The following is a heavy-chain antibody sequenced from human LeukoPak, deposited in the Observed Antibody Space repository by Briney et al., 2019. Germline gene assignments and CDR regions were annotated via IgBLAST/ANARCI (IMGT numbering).Heavy chain of an antibody. D-gene: IGHD3-10*01. V-gene: IGHV3-7*01. CDR2: IKQDGSEK. CDR3: ARDGERITMVRGVMGYYYYGMDV. Sequence: GGSLRLSCAASGFTFSSYWMSWVRQAPGKGLEWVANIKQDGSEKYYVDSVKGRFTISRDNAKNSLYLQMNSLRAEDTAVYYCARDGERITMVRGVMGYYYYGMDVWGQGTTVTVSS. J-gene: IGHJ6*02. CDR1: GFTFSSYW.